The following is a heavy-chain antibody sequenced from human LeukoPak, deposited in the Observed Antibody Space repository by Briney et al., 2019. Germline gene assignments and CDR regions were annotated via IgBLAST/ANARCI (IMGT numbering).Heavy chain of an antibody. CDR2: INPNSGGT. CDR3: ARGQSSGWYVSFLLDY. V-gene: IGHV1-2*02. J-gene: IGHJ4*02. D-gene: IGHD6-19*01. Sequence: GASVKVSCKASGYTFTGYYMHWGRQAPGQGLEWMVWINPNSGGTNYAQKFQGRVTMTRDTSISTAYMELSRLRSDDTAVYYCARGQSSGWYVSFLLDYWGQGTLVTVSS. CDR1: GYTFTGYY.